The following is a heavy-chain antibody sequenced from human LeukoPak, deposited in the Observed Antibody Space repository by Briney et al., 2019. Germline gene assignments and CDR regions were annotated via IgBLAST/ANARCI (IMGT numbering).Heavy chain of an antibody. Sequence: PGGSLRLSCAASGFTFSNYAMNWVRQAPGKGLEWVSSISESGDKTDYADSVRGRFTISRDNSQNTLYLQMNSLRAEDTALYHCAKQWVDCWGQGTLVTVSS. V-gene: IGHV3-23*01. D-gene: IGHD1-26*01. CDR3: AKQWVDC. CDR2: ISESGDKT. J-gene: IGHJ4*02. CDR1: GFTFSNYA.